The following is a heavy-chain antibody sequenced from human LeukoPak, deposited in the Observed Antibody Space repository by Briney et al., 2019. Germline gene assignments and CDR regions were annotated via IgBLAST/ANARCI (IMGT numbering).Heavy chain of an antibody. CDR1: RFTFNRYN. CDR3: AREYSSSSGKAFDI. J-gene: IGHJ3*02. CDR2: ISTSSSYI. D-gene: IGHD6-6*01. V-gene: IGHV3-21*01. Sequence: GGSLRLSCAASRFTFNRYNMNWVRRAPGKGLEWVSSISTSSSYIYYADSVRGRFTISRDNAKNALYLQMNSLRAEDTAVYSCAREYSSSSGKAFDIWGQGTLVTVSS.